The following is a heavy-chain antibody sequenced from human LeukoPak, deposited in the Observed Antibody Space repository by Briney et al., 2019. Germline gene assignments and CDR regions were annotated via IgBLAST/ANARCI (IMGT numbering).Heavy chain of an antibody. Sequence: SETLSLTCAVYGGSFSGYYWSWIRQPPGKGLEWIGEINHSGSTNYNPSLKSRVTISVDTSKNQFSLKLSSVTAADTAVYYCARGYRLYHWGQGTLVTVSS. J-gene: IGHJ4*02. V-gene: IGHV4-34*01. CDR1: GGSFSGYY. D-gene: IGHD2-15*01. CDR2: INHSGST. CDR3: ARGYRLYH.